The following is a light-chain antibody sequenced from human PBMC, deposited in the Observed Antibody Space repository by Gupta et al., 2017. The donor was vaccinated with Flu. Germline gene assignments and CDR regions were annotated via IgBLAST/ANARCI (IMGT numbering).Light chain of an antibody. J-gene: IGLJ3*02. Sequence: QSVLTQPPSVSAAPGQRVTISCSGRTSNIGNSYVSWYQQFPGTAPKLLIYDNNQRPSGIPDRFSGSKSGTSATLSITGLQTGEEAVYYCATADTSRSVGVFGGGTKLTVL. CDR1: TSNIGNSY. CDR3: ATADTSRSVGV. CDR2: DNN. V-gene: IGLV1-51*01.